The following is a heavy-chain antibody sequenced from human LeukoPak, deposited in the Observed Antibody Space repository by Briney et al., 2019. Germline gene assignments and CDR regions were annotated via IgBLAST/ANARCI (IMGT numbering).Heavy chain of an antibody. CDR1: GGSISSWTYY. Sequence: SETLSLTCTVSGGSISSWTYYWGWIRQPPGKGLEWIGSIYYSGSTYYNPSLKSRVTTSVDTSKNQFSLKLSSVTAADTAVYYCARHVLPSYCSSTSCYKRGAFDIWGQGTMVTVSS. D-gene: IGHD2-2*02. V-gene: IGHV4-39*01. CDR2: IYYSGST. J-gene: IGHJ3*02. CDR3: ARHVLPSYCSSTSCYKRGAFDI.